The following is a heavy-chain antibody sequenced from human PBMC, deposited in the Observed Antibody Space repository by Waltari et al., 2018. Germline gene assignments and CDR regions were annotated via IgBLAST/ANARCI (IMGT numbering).Heavy chain of an antibody. CDR2: IIPILGIA. D-gene: IGHD5-12*01. CDR3: ARGGYDRHHHY. V-gene: IGHV1-69*02. CDR1: GGTFSSDT. Sequence: QVQLVQSGAEVKKPGSSVKVSCKASGGTFSSDTIRWVRQAPGQGREWMGRIIPILGIANYAQKFQGRVTITADKATSTAYMELSSLRSEDTAVYYCARGGYDRHHHYWGQGTLVTVSS. J-gene: IGHJ4*02.